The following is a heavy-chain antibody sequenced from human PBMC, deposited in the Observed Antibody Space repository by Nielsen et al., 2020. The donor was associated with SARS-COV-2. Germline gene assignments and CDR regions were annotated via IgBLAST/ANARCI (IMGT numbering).Heavy chain of an antibody. CDR2: IDWDDDK. D-gene: IGHD4-23*01. Sequence: SGPTLVKPTQTLTLTCTFSGFSLSTSGMCVSWIRQPPGKALEWLARIDWDDDKYYSTSLTTRLTISKDTSKNQVVLTMTNMDPVDTATYYCARTYYGGNSAFFDYWGQGTLVTVSS. V-gene: IGHV2-70*11. J-gene: IGHJ4*02. CDR1: GFSLSTSGMC. CDR3: ARTYYGGNSAFFDY.